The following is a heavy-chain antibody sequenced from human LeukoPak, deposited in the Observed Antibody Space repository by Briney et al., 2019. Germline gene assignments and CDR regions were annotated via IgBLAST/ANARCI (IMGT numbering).Heavy chain of an antibody. D-gene: IGHD6-6*01. Sequence: PSETLSLTCTVSGGSISSYYWSWIRQPPGKGLEWIGYIYTSGSTNYNPSLKSRVTISVDTSKNQFSLKLSSVTAADTAVYYCARKGYPQLGNWLDPWGQGTLVTVSS. CDR3: ARKGYPQLGNWLDP. V-gene: IGHV4-4*09. J-gene: IGHJ5*02. CDR1: GGSISSYY. CDR2: IYTSGST.